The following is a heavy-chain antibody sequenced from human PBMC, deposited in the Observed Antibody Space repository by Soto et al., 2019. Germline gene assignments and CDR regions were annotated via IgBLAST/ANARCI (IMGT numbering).Heavy chain of an antibody. CDR3: ARQPDWGASKVAMDG. J-gene: IGHJ6*02. V-gene: IGHV5-51*01. Sequence: GESLKISCQVSGYSFSTYWVAWVRQRPGKGLEWMGIIYPGDSDTRYSPSFQGELTISADKSVTTAYMQWNSLKASDTAIYYCARQPDWGASKVAMDGWGQGTKGTVSS. D-gene: IGHD7-27*01. CDR2: IYPGDSDT. CDR1: GYSFSTYW.